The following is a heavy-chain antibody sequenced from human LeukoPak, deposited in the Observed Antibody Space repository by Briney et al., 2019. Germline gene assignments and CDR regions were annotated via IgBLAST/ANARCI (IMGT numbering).Heavy chain of an antibody. J-gene: IGHJ4*02. V-gene: IGHV4-34*01. CDR2: INHSGST. D-gene: IGHD2-8*01. Sequence: SETLSLTCAVYGGSFSGYYWSWIRQPPGKGLEWIGEINHSGSTNYNPSLKSRVTISVDTSKNQFSLKLSSVTAADTAVYYCAKDHCTNGVCYNDYWGQGTLVTVSS. CDR1: GGSFSGYY. CDR3: AKDHCTNGVCYNDY.